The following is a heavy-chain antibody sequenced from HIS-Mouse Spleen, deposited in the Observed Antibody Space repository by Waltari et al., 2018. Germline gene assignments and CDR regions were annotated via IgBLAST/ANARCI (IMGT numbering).Heavy chain of an antibody. Sequence: QVQLVESGGGVVQPGRSLRLPVAATGFTFSDYALPGVRQAPGKGLEWVAVISYDGSNKYYADSVKGRFTISRDNSKNTLYLQMNSLRAEDTAVYYCASNWEYAFDIWGQGTMVTVSS. D-gene: IGHD7-27*01. J-gene: IGHJ3*02. CDR3: ASNWEYAFDI. CDR2: ISYDGSNK. V-gene: IGHV3-30*04. CDR1: GFTFSDYA.